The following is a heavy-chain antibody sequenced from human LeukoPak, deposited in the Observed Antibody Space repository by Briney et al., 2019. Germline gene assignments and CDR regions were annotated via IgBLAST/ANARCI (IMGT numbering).Heavy chain of an antibody. V-gene: IGHV4-4*09. CDR2: IYISGST. Sequence: AETLSLTCTVSGGSISSYYWSWIRQPPGKGLEWIGYIYISGSTNYNPSLKSRVTISVDTSKNQFSLKLSSVTAADTAVYYCGARGGFGELLGAFDIWGQGTMVTVSS. D-gene: IGHD3-10*01. CDR1: GGSISSYY. CDR3: GARGGFGELLGAFDI. J-gene: IGHJ3*02.